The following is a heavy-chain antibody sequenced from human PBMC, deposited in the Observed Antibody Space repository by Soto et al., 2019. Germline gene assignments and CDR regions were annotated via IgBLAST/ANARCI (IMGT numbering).Heavy chain of an antibody. Sequence: SETLSLTCSVSGDSISNLDYFWAWIRQPPGQALEWIGYIYNSGSTYYNPSLKSRVTISVDTSKNQFSLKLSSVTAADTAVYYCARDGGYCSGGSCYLRGFDPWGQGTLVTVSS. V-gene: IGHV4-61*08. CDR3: ARDGGYCSGGSCYLRGFDP. D-gene: IGHD2-15*01. CDR1: GDSISNLDYF. CDR2: IYNSGST. J-gene: IGHJ5*02.